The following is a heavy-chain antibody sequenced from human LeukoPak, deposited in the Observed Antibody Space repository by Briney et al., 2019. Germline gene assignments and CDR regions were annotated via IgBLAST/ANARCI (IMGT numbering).Heavy chain of an antibody. Sequence: GGSLRLSCAASGFTLSSYAMHWVRQAPGKGLEWVAVISYDGSNKYYADSVKGRFTISRDNSKNTLYLQMNSLRAEDTAVYYCAMWPSAGSEYFQGMDVWGQGTTVTVSS. CDR3: AMWPSAGSEYFQGMDV. J-gene: IGHJ6*02. CDR2: ISYDGSNK. CDR1: GFTLSSYA. D-gene: IGHD3-9*01. V-gene: IGHV3-30-3*01.